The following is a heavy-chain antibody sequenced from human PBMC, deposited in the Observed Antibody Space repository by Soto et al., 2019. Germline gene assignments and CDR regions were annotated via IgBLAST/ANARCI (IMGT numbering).Heavy chain of an antibody. Sequence: QVKLQESGPGLVKPSQTLSLTCTVSGGSLNSDDYHWSWIRQRPGKGLEWIGYVFHTGNTYDNPYLKIRVTISGDTPKNQYSVRLSSVTAADSAVYSCARVKMRGRTVGVYYGMDGCGQRTTGTVSS. CDR1: GGSLNSDDYH. J-gene: IGHJ6*02. CDR2: VFHTGNT. D-gene: IGHD5-12*01. CDR3: ARVKMRGRTVGVYYGMDG. V-gene: IGHV4-30-4*01.